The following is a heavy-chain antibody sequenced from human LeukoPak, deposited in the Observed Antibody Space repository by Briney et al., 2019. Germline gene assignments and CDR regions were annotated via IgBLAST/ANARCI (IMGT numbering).Heavy chain of an antibody. V-gene: IGHV3-33*01. CDR1: GFTLSGYG. Sequence: GRSLRLSCAASGFTLSGYGMHWVRQAPGKGLEWVAVIWYDGSNKYYADSVKGRFTISRDDSKNTLYLRMNSLRAEDTAVYYCTRDLKMYCFDYWGQGTLVTVSS. J-gene: IGHJ4*02. CDR3: TRDLKMYCFDY. D-gene: IGHD5-24*01. CDR2: IWYDGSNK.